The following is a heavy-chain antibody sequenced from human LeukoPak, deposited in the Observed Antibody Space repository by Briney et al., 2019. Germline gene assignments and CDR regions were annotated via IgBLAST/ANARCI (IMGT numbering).Heavy chain of an antibody. CDR2: IFYSGGP. J-gene: IGHJ4*02. V-gene: IGHV4-30-4*01. CDR1: GGSISSGDYY. CDR3: TRADSSWDH. D-gene: IGHD6-13*01. Sequence: SETLSLTCTLSGGSISSGDYYWRWTRHPPGKGLEWMGYIFYSGGPYYHPSLKTRVPISVDMPKNQFSRKLLSVTAGARPVFLCTRADSSWDHWGEGTLVTVPS.